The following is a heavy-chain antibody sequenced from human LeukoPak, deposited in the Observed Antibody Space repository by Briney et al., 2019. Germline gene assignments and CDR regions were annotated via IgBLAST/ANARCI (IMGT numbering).Heavy chain of an antibody. D-gene: IGHD6-13*01. Sequence: ASVKVSCKASGYTFTGYYMHWVRQAPGQGLEWMGWINPNSGGTNYAQKFQGRVTMTRDTSISTAYMELSRLRSDDTAVYYCARGTTGYSSSWYRYWGQGTLVTVSS. CDR2: INPNSGGT. CDR1: GYTFTGYY. J-gene: IGHJ4*02. V-gene: IGHV1-2*02. CDR3: ARGTTGYSSSWYRY.